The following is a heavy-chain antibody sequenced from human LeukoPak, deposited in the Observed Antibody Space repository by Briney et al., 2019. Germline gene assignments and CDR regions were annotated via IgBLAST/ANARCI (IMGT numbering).Heavy chain of an antibody. CDR3: AKDIRRWLQFPYG. CDR2: ISWNSGSI. Sequence: PGRSLRLSCVASGFTFDDYAMHWVRQAPGKGLEWVSGISWNSGSIGYADSVKGRFTISRDNAKNSLYLQMNSLRAEDTALYYCAKDIRRWLQFPYGWGQGTLVTVSS. CDR1: GFTFDDYA. V-gene: IGHV3-9*01. J-gene: IGHJ4*02. D-gene: IGHD5-12*01.